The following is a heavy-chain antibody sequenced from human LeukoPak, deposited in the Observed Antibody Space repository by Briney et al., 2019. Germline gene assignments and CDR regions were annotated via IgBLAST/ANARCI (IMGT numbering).Heavy chain of an antibody. V-gene: IGHV1-2*02. Sequence: GASVKVSCKASGYTFTGYYMHWVRQAPGQGLEWMGWINPNSGGTNNAQKFQGRVTMTRDTSISTAYMELSRLRSDNTAVYYCASFIAVAGTGEFDYWGQGTLVTVSS. CDR3: ASFIAVAGTGEFDY. CDR2: INPNSGGT. J-gene: IGHJ4*02. D-gene: IGHD6-19*01. CDR1: GYTFTGYY.